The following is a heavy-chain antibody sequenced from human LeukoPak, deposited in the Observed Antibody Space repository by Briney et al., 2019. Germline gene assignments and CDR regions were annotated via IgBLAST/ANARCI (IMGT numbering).Heavy chain of an antibody. CDR2: FDPEDGET. CDR1: GYTLTELS. Sequence: ASVKVSCKVSGYTLTELSMHWVRQAPGKGLEWMGGFDPEDGETIYAQKFQGRVTMTEDTSTDTAYMELSSLRSEDTAVDYCATTRLKKVGATYFDYWAREPWSPSPQ. V-gene: IGHV1-24*01. CDR3: ATTRLKKVGATYFDY. J-gene: IGHJ4*02. D-gene: IGHD1-26*01.